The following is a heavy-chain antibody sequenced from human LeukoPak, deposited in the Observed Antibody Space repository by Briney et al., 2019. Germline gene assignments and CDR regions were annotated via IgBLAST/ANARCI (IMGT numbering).Heavy chain of an antibody. D-gene: IGHD6-19*01. J-gene: IGHJ2*01. CDR2: IYYSGST. V-gene: IGHV4-39*01. CDR3: ARQRLAVAGTWYFDL. Sequence: SETLSLTCTVSGGSISSSSYYWGWIRPPPGEGLEWIGSIYYSGSTYYNPSLKSRVTISVDTSKNQFSLKLSSVTAADTAVYYCARQRLAVAGTWYFDLWGRGTLVTVSS. CDR1: GGSISSSSYY.